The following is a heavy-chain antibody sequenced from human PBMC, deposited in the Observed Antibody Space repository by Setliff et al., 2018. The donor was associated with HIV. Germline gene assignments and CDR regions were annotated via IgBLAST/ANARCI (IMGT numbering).Heavy chain of an antibody. CDR2: IYSDGRT. CDR3: ARDHKYYDSSDWVVGFDI. V-gene: IGHV3-66*01. CDR1: GFTVSRNY. Sequence: GGSLRLSCAASGFTVSRNYMSWVRQAPGKGLEWVSIIYSDGRTYHADSVKGRFTISRDTSKNMLYLQMNSLRAEDTALYYCARDHKYYDSSDWVVGFDIWGQGTMVTVSS. J-gene: IGHJ3*02. D-gene: IGHD3-22*01.